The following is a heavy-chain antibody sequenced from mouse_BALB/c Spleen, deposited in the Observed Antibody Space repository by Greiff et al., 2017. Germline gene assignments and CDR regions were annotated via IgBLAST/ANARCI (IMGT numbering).Heavy chain of an antibody. D-gene: IGHD1-1*01. CDR1: GYAFSSSW. CDR2: IYPGDGDT. Sequence: QVQLKQSGPELVKPGASVKISCKASGYAFSSSWMNWVKQRPGQGLEWIGRIYPGDGDTNYNGKFKGKATLTADKSSSTAYMQLSSLTSVDSAVYFCARGGFITTVVAYYFDYWGQGTTLTVSS. J-gene: IGHJ2*01. CDR3: ARGGFITTVVAYYFDY. V-gene: IGHV1-82*01.